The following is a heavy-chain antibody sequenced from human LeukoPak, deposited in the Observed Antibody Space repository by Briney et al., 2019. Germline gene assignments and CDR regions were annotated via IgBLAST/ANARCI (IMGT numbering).Heavy chain of an antibody. V-gene: IGHV3-53*01. CDR2: IYSGGST. CDR1: GFTFSSYS. D-gene: IGHD3-3*01. Sequence: PGGSLRLSCAASGFTFSSYSMNWVRQAPGKGLEWVSVIYSGGSTYYADSVKGRFTISRDNSKNTLYLQMNSLRAEDTALYYCARDPGVVAFHYFDYWGQGTLVTVSS. CDR3: ARDPGVVAFHYFDY. J-gene: IGHJ4*02.